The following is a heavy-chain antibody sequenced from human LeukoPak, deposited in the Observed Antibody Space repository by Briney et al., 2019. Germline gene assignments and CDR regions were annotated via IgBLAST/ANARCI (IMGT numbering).Heavy chain of an antibody. Sequence: GGSLRLSCAAPEFTLSSYWMSWVRQPPGRGLEWVATIKHGGSEKYYGDSVKGRFTLSRDNAHNSLYLQMNSLRAEDTAVYYCARGLLGAVTTFDYWGQGTLVTVSS. J-gene: IGHJ4*02. CDR2: IKHGGSEK. D-gene: IGHD3-16*01. CDR3: ARGLLGAVTTFDY. V-gene: IGHV3-7*03. CDR1: EFTLSSYW.